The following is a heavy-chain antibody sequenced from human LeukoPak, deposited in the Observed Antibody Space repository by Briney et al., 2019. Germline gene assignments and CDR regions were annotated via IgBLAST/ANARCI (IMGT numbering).Heavy chain of an antibody. J-gene: IGHJ4*02. CDR1: GFTFSSYT. Sequence: GGSLRLSCAASGFTFSSYTMNWVRQAPGKGLGWVSSITSSSSYIYYADSMNGRLTISRDTAKNSLFLQMNGLRAEDAAVYYCARDRNTDFWSGYYTNSFDYWGQGTLVTVSS. D-gene: IGHD3-3*01. CDR3: ARDRNTDFWSGYYTNSFDY. V-gene: IGHV3-21*01. CDR2: ITSSSSYI.